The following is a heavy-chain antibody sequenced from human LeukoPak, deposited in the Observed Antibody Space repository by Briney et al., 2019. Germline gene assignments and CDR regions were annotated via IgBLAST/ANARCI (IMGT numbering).Heavy chain of an antibody. D-gene: IGHD3-22*01. CDR2: IYPGDSHT. Sequence: GESLKISCKGSGYRFTTYWIGWVRQMPGQGLEWMGIIYPGDSHTRYSPSFQGQVTISADKSISTAYLQWSSLKASDTAMYFCAGAFYYESSGYLPPLDHWGQGTLVTVSS. V-gene: IGHV5-51*01. J-gene: IGHJ4*02. CDR3: AGAFYYESSGYLPPLDH. CDR1: GYRFTTYW.